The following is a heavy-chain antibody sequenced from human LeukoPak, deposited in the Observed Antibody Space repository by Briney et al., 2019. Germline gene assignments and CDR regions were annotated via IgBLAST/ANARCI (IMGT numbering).Heavy chain of an antibody. D-gene: IGHD1-20*01. Sequence: PGGSLRLSCAASGFTFSDHSMNWVRRAPGRGLEWISYIGLASDFVSYADSVKGRFSISSDTARNSVYLQMSSLRAEDTAVYYCARDHNWAFDSWGQGTLVTVSS. CDR2: IGLASDFV. J-gene: IGHJ4*02. CDR1: GFTFSDHS. CDR3: ARDHNWAFDS. V-gene: IGHV3-21*05.